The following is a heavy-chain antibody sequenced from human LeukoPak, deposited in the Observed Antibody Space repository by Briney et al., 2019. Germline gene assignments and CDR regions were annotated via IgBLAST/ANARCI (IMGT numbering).Heavy chain of an antibody. CDR3: AKDMSPYDFWSGAMEGYFDY. CDR1: GFTFDDYA. J-gene: IGHJ4*02. D-gene: IGHD3-3*01. Sequence: GRSLRLSCAASGFTFDDYAMHWVRQAPGKGLEWVSGISWNSGSIGYADSVKGRFTISRDNAKNSLYLQMNSPRAEDTALYYCAKDMSPYDFWSGAMEGYFDYWGQGTLVTVSS. CDR2: ISWNSGSI. V-gene: IGHV3-9*01.